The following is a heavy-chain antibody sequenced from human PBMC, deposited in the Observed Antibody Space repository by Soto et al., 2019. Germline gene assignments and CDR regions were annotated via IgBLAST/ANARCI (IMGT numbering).Heavy chain of an antibody. J-gene: IGHJ4*02. Sequence: GGSLRLSCAASGFTFSNYWMHWVRQAPGKGLVWVSRINSDGSSTNYADSVKGRFTISRDNAKNTLYLQMNSLKAEDTAVYYCARNGLGPLYYFDYWGQGTLVTVSS. CDR3: ARNGLGPLYYFDY. D-gene: IGHD6-19*01. CDR2: INSDGSST. V-gene: IGHV3-74*01. CDR1: GFTFSNYW.